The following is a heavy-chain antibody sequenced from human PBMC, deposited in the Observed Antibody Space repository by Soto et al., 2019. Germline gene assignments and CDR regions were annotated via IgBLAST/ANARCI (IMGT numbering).Heavy chain of an antibody. D-gene: IGHD2-2*02. Sequence: PSETLSLTCIVSGDSITSGGSYWTWFRQHPGKGLEWIGYIYYNGNTFYNPSLKSRITISVDTSNNQFSLKLMSVTAADTAVYYCASFNDRLTPATILHWGQGTLVT. J-gene: IGHJ4*02. CDR2: IYYNGNT. CDR3: ASFNDRLTPATILH. V-gene: IGHV4-31*03. CDR1: GDSITSGGSY.